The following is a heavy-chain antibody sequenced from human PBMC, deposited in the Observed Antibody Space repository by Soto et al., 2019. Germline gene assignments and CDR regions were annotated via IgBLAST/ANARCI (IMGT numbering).Heavy chain of an antibody. D-gene: IGHD1-26*01. CDR2: ISSSSNFI. CDR1: GFSFSTYS. J-gene: IGHJ3*02. V-gene: IGHV3-21*01. Sequence: EVRLVESGGGLVKPGGSLRLSCEASGFSFSTYSMNWVRQAPGKGLEWVSSISSSSNFIYYADSVKGRFTISRDNAKNSLYLQMNSLRAEDTAVYYCARDATLVAFDIWGQGTMVTVSS. CDR3: ARDATLVAFDI.